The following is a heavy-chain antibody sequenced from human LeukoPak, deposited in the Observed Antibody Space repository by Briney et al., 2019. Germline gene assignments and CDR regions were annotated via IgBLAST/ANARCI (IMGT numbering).Heavy chain of an antibody. J-gene: IGHJ4*02. Sequence: PSKTLSLTCTVSGYSISSGYYWGWIRQPPGKGLEWIGSIYHSGSTYYNPSLRSRLTISVDTSKNQFSLKLSSVTAADTAVYYCARGSLGSGTYYVPGGYWGQGTLVTVSS. CDR1: GYSISSGYY. D-gene: IGHD3-10*01. CDR2: IYHSGST. CDR3: ARGSLGSGTYYVPGGY. V-gene: IGHV4-38-2*02.